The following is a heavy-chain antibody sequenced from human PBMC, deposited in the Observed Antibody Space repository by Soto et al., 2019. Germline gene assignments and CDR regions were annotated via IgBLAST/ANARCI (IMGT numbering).Heavy chain of an antibody. J-gene: IGHJ4*02. D-gene: IGHD3-22*01. CDR2: IWYDGSNK. CDR3: ARDLYYYDSSGYLDFDY. Sequence: QVQLVESGGGVVQPGRSLRLSCAASGFTFSSYGVHWVRQAPGKGLEWVAVIWYDGSNKYYADSVKGRFTISRDNSKNTLYLQMNSLRAEDTAVYYCARDLYYYDSSGYLDFDYWGQGTLVTVSS. V-gene: IGHV3-33*01. CDR1: GFTFSSYG.